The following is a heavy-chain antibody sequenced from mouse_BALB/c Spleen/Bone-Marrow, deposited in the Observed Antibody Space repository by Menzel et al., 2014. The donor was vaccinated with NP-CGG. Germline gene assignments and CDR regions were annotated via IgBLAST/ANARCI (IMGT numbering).Heavy chain of an antibody. Sequence: EVQLVESGGGLVKSGGSLKLSCAASGLSFSNYGMSWVRQTPEKRLEWVATISGDGRYTFYSDSVRGRFTISRDNAKYNLYLQLSSLRSADTALYYCARHAYYDQTEVSFVYWGQGTLVTVSA. D-gene: IGHD2-4*01. CDR3: ARHAYYDQTEVSFVY. V-gene: IGHV5-9-2*01. CDR1: GLSFSNYG. CDR2: ISGDGRYT. J-gene: IGHJ3*01.